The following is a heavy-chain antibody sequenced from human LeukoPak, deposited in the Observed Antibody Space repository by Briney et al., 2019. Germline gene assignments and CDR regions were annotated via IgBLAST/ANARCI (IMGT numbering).Heavy chain of an antibody. D-gene: IGHD6-19*01. J-gene: IGHJ4*02. CDR3: ARFSSGWYFDY. V-gene: IGHV3-30-3*01. CDR2: ISYDGSNK. CDR1: GFTFSSYV. Sequence: GGSLRLSCAAPGFTFSSYVMYWVRQAPGKGLEWVAVISYDGSNKYHADSVKDRFTISRDNSKNTLYLQMNSLRAEDTAVYNCARFSSGWYFDYWGQGTLVTVSS.